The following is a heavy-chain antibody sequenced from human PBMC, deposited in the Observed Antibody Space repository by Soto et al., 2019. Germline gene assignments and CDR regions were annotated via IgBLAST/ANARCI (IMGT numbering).Heavy chain of an antibody. J-gene: IGHJ4*02. CDR3: AKMSSGWSWYYFDY. D-gene: IGHD6-13*01. CDR1: GFTFSSFG. Sequence: QVQLVESGGGVVQPGRSLRLSCAASGFTFSSFGMHWVRQVPGKGLEWVAVISYDRSDKYYADSVKGRFTISRDNSKNTSYLQMNRLRAEDTAMYYCAKMSSGWSWYYFDYWGQGTRVTVSS. V-gene: IGHV3-30*18. CDR2: ISYDRSDK.